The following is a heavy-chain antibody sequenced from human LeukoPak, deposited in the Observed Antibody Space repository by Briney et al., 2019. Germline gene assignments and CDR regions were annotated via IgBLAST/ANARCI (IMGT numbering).Heavy chain of an antibody. CDR2: IIPIFGTA. Sequence: GASVKVSCKASGGTFSSYAISWVRQAPGQGLEWMGRIIPIFGTANYAQKFQGRVTITADESTSTAYMELDSLSSDGTAVYYLARDAGAAGYCSGGSRYVCGQGTLVTVSS. CDR3: ARDAGAAGYCSGGSRYV. J-gene: IGHJ4*02. V-gene: IGHV1-69*13. CDR1: GGTFSSYA. D-gene: IGHD2-15*01.